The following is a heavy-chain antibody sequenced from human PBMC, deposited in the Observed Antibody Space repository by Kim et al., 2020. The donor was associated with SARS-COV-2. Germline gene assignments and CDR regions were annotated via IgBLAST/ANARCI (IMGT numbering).Heavy chain of an antibody. CDR2: MYPGSHGI. J-gene: IGHJ4*02. CDR3: ARTSSLNFRPTSAAATSHFDT. CDR1: GYDFNDYY. Sequence: ASVKVSCKATGYDFNDYYVHWIRQAPGQGLEWLGCMYPGSHGIKYAGGYSGRLTLTNDSDTTTAHMLLAWLTSDDTATYYCARTSSLNFRPTSAAATSHFDTWGQGSRIIISS. D-gene: IGHD3-10*01. V-gene: IGHV1-2*02.